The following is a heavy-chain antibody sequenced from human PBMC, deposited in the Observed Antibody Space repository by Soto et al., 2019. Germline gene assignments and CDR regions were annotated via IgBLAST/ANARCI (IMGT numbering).Heavy chain of an antibody. CDR1: GYSFTSYW. CDR2: IYPSDSDT. D-gene: IGHD3-16*01. CDR3: ARQSFGGRDGYNLQNNWFDP. J-gene: IGHJ5*02. Sequence: GESLKISCKGSGYSFTSYWISWVRQMPGKGLEWMGMIYPSDSDTKYSPSFQGQVTISADKSISTAYLQWSSLKASDTAMYYCARQSFGGRDGYNLQNNWFDPWGQGTLVTVS. V-gene: IGHV5-51*01.